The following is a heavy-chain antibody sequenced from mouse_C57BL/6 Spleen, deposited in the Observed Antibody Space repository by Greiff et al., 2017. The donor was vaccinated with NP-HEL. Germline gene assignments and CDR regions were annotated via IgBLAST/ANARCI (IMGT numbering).Heavy chain of an antibody. CDR3: AREGTTVVPYFDV. D-gene: IGHD1-1*01. Sequence: VQLKESGAELVKPGASVKLSCTASGFNITDYYMHWVKQRTEQGLEWIGRIDPEDGETKYAPKFQGKATITADTSSNTAYLQLSSLTSEDTAVYYCAREGTTVVPYFDVWGTGTTVTVSS. CDR1: GFNITDYY. J-gene: IGHJ1*03. CDR2: IDPEDGET. V-gene: IGHV14-2*01.